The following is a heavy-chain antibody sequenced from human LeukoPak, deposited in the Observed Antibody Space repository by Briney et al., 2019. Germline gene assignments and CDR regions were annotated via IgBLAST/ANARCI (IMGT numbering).Heavy chain of an antibody. CDR2: INPNNGGT. D-gene: IGHD1-26*01. J-gene: IGHJ4*02. Sequence: ASVKVSCKASGYTFAGHYMHWVRQAPGQGLEWMGWINPNNGGTNYAQKFQGRVTMTRDTSISTAYMELSRLRSDDTAVYYCARGYALYSGRYIDFDYWGQGTLVTVSS. CDR3: ARGYALYSGRYIDFDY. CDR1: GYTFAGHY. V-gene: IGHV1-2*02.